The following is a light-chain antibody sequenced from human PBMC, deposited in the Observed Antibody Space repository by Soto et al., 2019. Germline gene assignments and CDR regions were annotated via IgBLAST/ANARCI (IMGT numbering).Light chain of an antibody. CDR2: EVS. CDR1: SSDVGSYNL. Sequence: QSALTQPASVSGSPGQSITISCTGTSSDVGSYNLVSWYQQHPGKAPKLMIYEVSKRPSGVSNRFSGSKSGSTASLTISGLQAEDEADYYCCSYAGSSTWGVFGGGTKLTVL. V-gene: IGLV2-23*02. J-gene: IGLJ2*01. CDR3: CSYAGSSTWGV.